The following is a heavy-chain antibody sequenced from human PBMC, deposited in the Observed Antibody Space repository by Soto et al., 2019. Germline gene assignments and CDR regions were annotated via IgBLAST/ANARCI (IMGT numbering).Heavy chain of an antibody. V-gene: IGHV4-34*01. Sequence: SETLSLTCAVSGESFSAYYWTWFRQPPGKRLEWIGEINHIGSTNYNASLKSRVTISADTSKNQFSLKLTSVTAADTAVYYCGNGDYISDFYYGTDAWGQGTTVT. D-gene: IGHD4-17*01. CDR2: INHIGST. CDR3: GNGDYISDFYYGTDA. CDR1: GESFSAYY. J-gene: IGHJ6*02.